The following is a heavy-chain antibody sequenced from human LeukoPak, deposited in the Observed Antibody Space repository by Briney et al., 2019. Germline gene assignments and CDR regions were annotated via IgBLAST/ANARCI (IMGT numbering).Heavy chain of an antibody. CDR1: GFTFSSYS. Sequence: GGSLRLSCAASGFTFSSYSMNWVRQPPGKGLEWVSSISSSSSYIYYADSVKGRFTISRDNAKNSLYLQMNSLRAEDTAVYYCARFLGKYYYYMDVWGKGTTVTVSS. D-gene: IGHD7-27*01. CDR3: ARFLGKYYYYMDV. J-gene: IGHJ6*03. CDR2: ISSSSSYI. V-gene: IGHV3-21*01.